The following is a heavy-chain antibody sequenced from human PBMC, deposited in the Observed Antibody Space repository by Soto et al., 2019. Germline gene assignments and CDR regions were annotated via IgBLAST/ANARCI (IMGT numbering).Heavy chain of an antibody. D-gene: IGHD3-9*01. CDR2: ISPKSGGT. CDR1: GYSFIDYY. V-gene: IGHV1-2*02. J-gene: IGHJ4*02. CDR3: ARQTAYISDWYYFDL. Sequence: ASVKVSCKASGYSFIDYYIHWVRQAPGQGFEWMGRISPKSGGTNYAQKFEGRVTMTWDTSLNTAYMELSSLISDDTAVYYCARQTAYISDWYYFDLWGQGTLVTVSS.